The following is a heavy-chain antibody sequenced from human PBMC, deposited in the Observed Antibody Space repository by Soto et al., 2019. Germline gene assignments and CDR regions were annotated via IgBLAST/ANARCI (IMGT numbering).Heavy chain of an antibody. CDR1: GGTFSSYA. J-gene: IGHJ6*02. D-gene: IGHD5-18*01. CDR2: IIPIFGTA. V-gene: IGHV1-69*13. Sequence: SVKVSCKASGGTFSSYAISWVRQAPGQGLEWMGGIIPIFGTANYAQKFQGRVTITADESTSTAYMELSSLRSEDTAVYYCAKNTAMVTPYYYYYGMDVWRQGTTVTVSS. CDR3: AKNTAMVTPYYYYYGMDV.